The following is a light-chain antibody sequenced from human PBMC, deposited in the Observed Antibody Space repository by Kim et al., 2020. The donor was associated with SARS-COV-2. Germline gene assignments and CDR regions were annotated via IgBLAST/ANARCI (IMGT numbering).Light chain of an antibody. CDR3: QQYRYSPYT. J-gene: IGKJ2*01. CDR2: SAS. V-gene: IGKV3-20*01. CDR1: QTVIGTY. Sequence: EIVLTQSPGTLSLSPGERATLSCRVSQTVIGTYLAWYQQKPGQAPSLLIYSASSRATGIPDRFSGSGSATDFTLTISRLEPGDFAVYYCQQYRYSPYTFGQGTKLEI.